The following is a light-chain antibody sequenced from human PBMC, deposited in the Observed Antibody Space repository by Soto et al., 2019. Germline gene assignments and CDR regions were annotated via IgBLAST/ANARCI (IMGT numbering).Light chain of an antibody. V-gene: IGKV3D-15*01. CDR2: GAF. CDR3: QQRNIWPPVT. CDR1: QSVSSN. Sequence: EIVMTQSPATLSVSAGERATLSCRASQSVSSNLAWYQQKPGQAPRLLLYGAFNRATGIPARFSGSGSGTDFTLTISSLETEDFAAYYCQQRNIWPPVTFGQGTRLEIK. J-gene: IGKJ5*01.